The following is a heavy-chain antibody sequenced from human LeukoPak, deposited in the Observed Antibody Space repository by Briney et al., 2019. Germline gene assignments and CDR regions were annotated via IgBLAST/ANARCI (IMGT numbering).Heavy chain of an antibody. J-gene: IGHJ3*02. CDR1: GFTFSDYY. D-gene: IGHD3-22*01. CDR2: ISSSGSTI. CDR3: ARTAYDSSGFDAFDI. V-gene: IGHV3-11*04. Sequence: GGSLRLSCAASGFTFSDYYMSWIRQAPGKGLEWVSYISSSGSTIYYADSVKGRFTISRDNAKNSLYLQMNSLRAKDTAVYYCARTAYDSSGFDAFDIWGQGTMVTVSS.